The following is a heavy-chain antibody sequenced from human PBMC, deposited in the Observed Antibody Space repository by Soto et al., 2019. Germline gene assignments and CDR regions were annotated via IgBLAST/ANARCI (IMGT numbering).Heavy chain of an antibody. V-gene: IGHV6-1*01. J-gene: IGHJ6*02. D-gene: IGHD3-10*01. CDR1: GDSVSRNSTA. CDR3: ARGLSYYSSVSPSYCMDV. Sequence: SPTLTLTCVISGDSVSRNSTAWHWTRQYPSRGFEWLLITYYMSKWYNDYAGSVKSRITSNPDPPKSLSSLQLNSVTPEDTAIYYWARGLSYYSSVSPSYCMDVWGHLTTFTDSS. CDR2: TYYMSKWYN.